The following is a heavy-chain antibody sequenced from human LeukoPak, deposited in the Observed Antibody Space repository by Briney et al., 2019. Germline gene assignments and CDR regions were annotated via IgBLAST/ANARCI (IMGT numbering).Heavy chain of an antibody. V-gene: IGHV4-59*01. CDR3: VRLQPNTGEWAFDI. Sequence: SETLSLTCTVSGGSISSYYWSWIRQPPGEGLEWIGYISNSGSTKYNPSLKSRVTISVGTSKNQLSLKVSSVTAADTAVYHCVRLQPNTGEWAFDIWGQGTMVSVSS. CDR2: ISNSGST. CDR1: GGSISSYY. J-gene: IGHJ3*02. D-gene: IGHD1-1*01.